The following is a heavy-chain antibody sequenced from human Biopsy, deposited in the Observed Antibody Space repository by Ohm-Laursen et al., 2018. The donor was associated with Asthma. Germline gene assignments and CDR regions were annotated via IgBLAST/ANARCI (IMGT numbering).Heavy chain of an antibody. CDR1: GYNFISFA. V-gene: IGHV1-3*04. Sequence: SVKVSCKASGYNFISFAIHWVRQAPGQRLEWMGWVNTGNGDTKYSQKFQGRVTITRDTSASTAYMELRSLRSEDTATYYCARTYYDFLTGQVKDIFGVWGQGTMVTVSS. CDR3: ARTYYDFLTGQVKDIFGV. J-gene: IGHJ3*01. D-gene: IGHD3-9*01. CDR2: VNTGNGDT.